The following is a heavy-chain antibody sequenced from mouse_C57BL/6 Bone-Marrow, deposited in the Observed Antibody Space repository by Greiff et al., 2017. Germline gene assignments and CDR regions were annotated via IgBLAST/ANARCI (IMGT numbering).Heavy chain of an antibody. CDR2: INPNNGGT. Sequence: EVQLQQSGPELVKPGASVKISCKASGYTFTDYYMNWVKQSHGKSLEWIGDINPNNGGTSYNQKFKGKATLTVDKSSSTAYMELRSLTSEDSAVYYCARRRATLYARDYWGQGTSVTVSS. CDR1: GYTFTDYY. D-gene: IGHD3-1*01. J-gene: IGHJ4*01. V-gene: IGHV1-26*01. CDR3: ARRRATLYARDY.